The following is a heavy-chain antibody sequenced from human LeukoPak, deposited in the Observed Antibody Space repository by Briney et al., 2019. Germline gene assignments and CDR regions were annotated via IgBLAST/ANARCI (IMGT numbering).Heavy chain of an antibody. J-gene: IGHJ6*02. CDR3: ARELRFLEWLPPGYYGMDV. D-gene: IGHD3-3*01. Sequence: SVKVSCKASGGTFISYTISWVRQAPGQGREWMGGIITILGIANYAQKFQGRVTITADKSTSTAYMELSSLRSEDTAVYYCARELRFLEWLPPGYYGMDVWGQGTTVTVSS. CDR2: IITILGIA. CDR1: GGTFISYT. V-gene: IGHV1-69*04.